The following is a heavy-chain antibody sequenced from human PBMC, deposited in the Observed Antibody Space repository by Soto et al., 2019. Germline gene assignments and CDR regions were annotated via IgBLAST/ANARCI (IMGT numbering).Heavy chain of an antibody. D-gene: IGHD6-13*01. CDR1: GFTFSSYT. Sequence: GGSLRLSCAASGFTFSSYTMHWVRQAPGKGLEWVSSISTGSSYIYYADSLKGRFTISRDNAGNSLYLQMNSLRAEDTAVYYCAREMQQLVHEGFLQHWGQGTLVTVYS. CDR3: AREMQQLVHEGFLQH. V-gene: IGHV3-21*01. CDR2: ISTGSSYI. J-gene: IGHJ1*01.